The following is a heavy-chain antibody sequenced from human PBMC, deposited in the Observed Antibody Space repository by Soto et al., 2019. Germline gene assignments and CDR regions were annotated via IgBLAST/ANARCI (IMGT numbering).Heavy chain of an antibody. V-gene: IGHV3-30-3*01. Sequence: GGSLRLSCAASGFTFSSYAMHWVRQAPGKGLEWVAVISYDGSNKYYADSVKGRFTISRDNSKNTLYLQMNSLRAEDTAAYYCARSRMATIRWCYFDYWGQGTLVTVSS. D-gene: IGHD5-12*01. CDR2: ISYDGSNK. CDR1: GFTFSSYA. CDR3: ARSRMATIRWCYFDY. J-gene: IGHJ4*02.